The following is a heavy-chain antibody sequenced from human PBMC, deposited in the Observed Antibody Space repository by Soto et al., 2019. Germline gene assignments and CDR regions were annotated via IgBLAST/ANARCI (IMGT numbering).Heavy chain of an antibody. Sequence: SETLSLTCAVSGVSIRSSAYHWGWVRQPPGKGLEWLGSVDQSGTTYYNPPLNRRVTISLDTSKSHFSLKVTSATAADTAVYYCARRMNVAGGWFDSWGQGTPVTVSS. D-gene: IGHD1-1*01. J-gene: IGHJ5*01. V-gene: IGHV4-39*02. CDR3: ARRMNVAGGWFDS. CDR1: GVSIRSSAYH. CDR2: VDQSGTT.